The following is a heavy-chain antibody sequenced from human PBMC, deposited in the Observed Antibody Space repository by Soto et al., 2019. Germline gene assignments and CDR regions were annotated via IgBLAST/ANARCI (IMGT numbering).Heavy chain of an antibody. V-gene: IGHV1-69*01. J-gene: IGHJ4*02. CDR3: ATSPGFGGYYVV. CDR2: IMPSFGTR. CDR1: GGTFSSKYA. D-gene: IGHD3-10*02. Sequence: QVQLVQSGAEVKKPVSSVKVSCKASGGTFSSKYAISWVRQAPGQGLEWMGGIMPSFGTRNYAQRFQDRITLTADASMSTAHMELTSLTSQDTAVYYCATSPGFGGYYVVWGQGTLVTVSS.